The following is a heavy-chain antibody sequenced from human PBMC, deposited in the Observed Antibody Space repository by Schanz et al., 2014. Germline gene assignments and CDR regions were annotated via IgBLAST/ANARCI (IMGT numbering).Heavy chain of an antibody. CDR2: VYMSAAST. D-gene: IGHD5-12*01. V-gene: IGHV3-53*01. J-gene: IGHJ3*01. Sequence: VQLVESGGGLIQPGGSLRLSCAVSGFTVSSNYMSWVRQAPGKGLEWVSTVYMSAASTRYADSVKGRFIISRDSSKNTLFLQMNRLRPEDTALYFCARDEGRDGYNLAVDVWGQGTVDTVSS. CDR3: ARDEGRDGYNLAVDV. CDR1: GFTVSSNY.